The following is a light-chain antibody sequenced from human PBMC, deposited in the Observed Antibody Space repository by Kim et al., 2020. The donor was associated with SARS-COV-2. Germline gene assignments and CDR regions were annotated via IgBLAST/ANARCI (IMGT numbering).Light chain of an antibody. Sequence: EVVMTQSPATLSVSPGERATLSCRASQSVINNIVWYQQRPGQAPRLLIYGASSRATGIPDRFSGSESGTDFTLTISRLEPEDFAVYYCQQYGSSWTFGQGTKVDIK. J-gene: IGKJ1*01. CDR1: QSVINN. CDR2: GAS. CDR3: QQYGSSWT. V-gene: IGKV3-20*01.